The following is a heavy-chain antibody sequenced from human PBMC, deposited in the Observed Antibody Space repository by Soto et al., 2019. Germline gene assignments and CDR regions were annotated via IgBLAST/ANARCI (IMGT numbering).Heavy chain of an antibody. CDR3: AKDRIAVAGKGGPYFDY. D-gene: IGHD6-19*01. V-gene: IGHV3-30*18. CDR2: ISYDGSNK. Sequence: GSLRLSCXASGFTFSSYGMHWVRQAPGKGLEWVAVISYDGSNKYYADSVKGRFTISRDNSKNTLYLQMNSLRAEDTAVYYCAKDRIAVAGKGGPYFDYWGQGTLVTVSS. J-gene: IGHJ4*02. CDR1: GFTFSSYG.